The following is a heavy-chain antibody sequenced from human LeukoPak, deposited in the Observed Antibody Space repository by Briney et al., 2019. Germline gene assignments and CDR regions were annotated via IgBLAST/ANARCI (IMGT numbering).Heavy chain of an antibody. CDR3: ARAEGVEDYDFWSGTRRGNWFDP. V-gene: IGHV4-30-2*01. D-gene: IGHD3-3*01. CDR2: IYHSGST. Sequence: SETLSLTCAVSGGSISSGGYSWSWIRQPPGKGLEWIGYIYHSGSTYYNPSLKSRVTISVDRSKNQFSLKLSSVTAADTAVYYCARAEGVEDYDFWSGTRRGNWFDPWGQGTLVTVSS. J-gene: IGHJ5*02. CDR1: GGSISSGGYS.